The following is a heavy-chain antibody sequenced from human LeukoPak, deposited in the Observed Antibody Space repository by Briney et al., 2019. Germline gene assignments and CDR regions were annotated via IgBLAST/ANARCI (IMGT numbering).Heavy chain of an antibody. CDR3: ARGRQPGIAAAGTNYYMDV. Sequence: SETLSLTCAVYGGSFSGYYWSWIRQPPGKGLEWMGQINHSGSTNYNPSLKSRVTISVDTYKNQFSLKLSSVTAADTAVYYCARGRQPGIAAAGTNYYMDVWGKGTTVTVSS. CDR2: INHSGST. J-gene: IGHJ6*03. V-gene: IGHV4-34*01. CDR1: GGSFSGYY. D-gene: IGHD6-13*01.